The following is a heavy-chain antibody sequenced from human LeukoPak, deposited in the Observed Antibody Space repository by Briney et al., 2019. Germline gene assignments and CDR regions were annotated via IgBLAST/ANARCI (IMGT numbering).Heavy chain of an antibody. V-gene: IGHV3-23*01. D-gene: IGHD5-24*01. Sequence: GGSLRLSCAASGFTFSSYAMSWVRQAPGKGLEWVSAISGSGGSTYYADSVKGRFTISRDNSKNTLYLQMNSLRAEDTAVYYCAKERAREEMATTLLPWRSPGNFDYWGQGTLVTVSS. CDR3: AKERAREEMATTLLPWRSPGNFDY. CDR1: GFTFSSYA. CDR2: ISGSGGST. J-gene: IGHJ4*02.